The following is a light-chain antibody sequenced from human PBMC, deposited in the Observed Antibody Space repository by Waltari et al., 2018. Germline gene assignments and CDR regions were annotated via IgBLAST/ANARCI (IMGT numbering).Light chain of an antibody. Sequence: SYVLTQPPSVSVAPGQTARITCGGNNIGSKSVHWYQQKPGQAPVLVVYADSDRPPGIPERFSGSNSGNTATLTISRVEAGDEADYYCQVWDSSSDHPNGVFGGGTKLTVL. J-gene: IGLJ3*02. CDR3: QVWDSSSDHPNGV. V-gene: IGLV3-21*02. CDR2: ADS. CDR1: NIGSKS.